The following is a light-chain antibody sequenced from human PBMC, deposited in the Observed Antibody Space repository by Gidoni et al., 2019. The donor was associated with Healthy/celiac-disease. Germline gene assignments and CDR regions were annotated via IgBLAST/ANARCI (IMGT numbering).Light chain of an antibody. CDR1: LSVSSSY. CDR2: GAS. V-gene: IGKV3-20*01. Sequence: EIVLTQSPGTLYLSPGERATLSCRASLSVSSSYLAWYQQKPGQAPRLLIYGASSRATGIPDRFIDSGSGTDFTLTISRLEPEDLAVYYCQQDGSSPYTFGQGTKLEIK. J-gene: IGKJ2*01. CDR3: QQDGSSPYT.